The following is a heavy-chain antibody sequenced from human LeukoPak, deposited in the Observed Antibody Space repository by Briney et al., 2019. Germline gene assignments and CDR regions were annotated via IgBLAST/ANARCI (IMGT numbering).Heavy chain of an antibody. V-gene: IGHV3-11*01. CDR1: GFTFSDYY. D-gene: IGHD6-13*01. Sequence: GGSLRLSCAASGFTFSDYYMSWIRQAPGKGLEWASYISSSGNTIYYADSVKGRFTISRDNAKNSLYLQMNSLRAEDTAVYYCARPKYRSSWQIFDYWGQGTLVTASS. CDR3: ARPKYRSSWQIFDY. CDR2: ISSSGNTI. J-gene: IGHJ4*02.